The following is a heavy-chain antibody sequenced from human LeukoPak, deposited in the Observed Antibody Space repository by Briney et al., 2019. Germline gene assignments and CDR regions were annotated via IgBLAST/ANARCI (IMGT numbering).Heavy chain of an antibody. D-gene: IGHD4-11*01. CDR2: ISGSGGST. V-gene: IGHV3-23*01. J-gene: IGHJ4*02. CDR3: AKERLTTTTFDS. Sequence: GGSLRLSCAASGCTFSTYAMSWVRQAPGKGLEWVSLISGSGGSTYYADSVKGRFTISRDNGKNTLSLQMNSLRAEDTALYYCAKERLTTTTFDSWGRGTLVTVSS. CDR1: GCTFSTYA.